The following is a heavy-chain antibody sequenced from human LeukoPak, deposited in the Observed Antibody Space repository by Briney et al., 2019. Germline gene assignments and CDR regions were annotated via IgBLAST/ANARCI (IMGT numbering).Heavy chain of an antibody. D-gene: IGHD1-1*01. CDR3: AKDVAATTHSARYFDL. CDR1: GFTFSSYG. Sequence: GGSLRLSCAASGFTFSSYGMHWVRQAPGKRLEWVAVIWYDGSSQYYADSVKGRFTISRDNSKNTFYLQMSSLRAVDTAVYYCAKDVAATTHSARYFDLWGRGAQVIVSS. J-gene: IGHJ2*01. CDR2: IWYDGSSQ. V-gene: IGHV3-33*06.